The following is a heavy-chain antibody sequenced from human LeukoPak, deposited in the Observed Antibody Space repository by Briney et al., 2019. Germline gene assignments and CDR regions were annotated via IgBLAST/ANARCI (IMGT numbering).Heavy chain of an antibody. CDR1: GGSISSSSYY. J-gene: IGHJ4*02. CDR2: IYYSGST. CDR3: AREALGYCSGGSCRAYYFDY. D-gene: IGHD2-15*01. Sequence: SETLSLTCTVSGGSISSSSYYWGWIRQPPGKGLEWIGSIYYSGSTYYNPSLKSRVTISVDTSKNQFSLKLSSVTAADTAVYYCAREALGYCSGGSCRAYYFDYWGQGTLVTVSS. V-gene: IGHV4-39*07.